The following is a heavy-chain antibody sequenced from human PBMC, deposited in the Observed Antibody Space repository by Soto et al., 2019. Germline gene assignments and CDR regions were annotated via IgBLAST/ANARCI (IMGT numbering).Heavy chain of an antibody. J-gene: IGHJ4*02. CDR2: IWYDGSNK. CDR3: ARGYSYGATTFDY. D-gene: IGHD5-18*01. Sequence: VQLVESGGGVVQPGRSLRLSCAASGFTFSSYGMHWVRQAPGKGLEWVAVIWYDGSNKYYADSVKGRFTISRDNSKNTLYLQMNSLRAEDTAVYYCARGYSYGATTFDYWGQGTLVTVSS. V-gene: IGHV3-33*01. CDR1: GFTFSSYG.